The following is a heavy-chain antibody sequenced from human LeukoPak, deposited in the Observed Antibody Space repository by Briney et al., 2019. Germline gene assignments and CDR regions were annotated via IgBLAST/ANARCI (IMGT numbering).Heavy chain of an antibody. V-gene: IGHV3-48*02. Sequence: GGSLRLSCAASGFAFNTYSMNWVRQAPGKGLEWVSSITSSSTTIYYADSVKGRFTISRDNAKNSLYLRMNSLRDEDTAVYYCVRDAAYSAFNMWGQGTMVTVSS. CDR3: VRDAAYSAFNM. D-gene: IGHD4-11*01. CDR1: GFAFNTYS. J-gene: IGHJ3*02. CDR2: ITSSSTTI.